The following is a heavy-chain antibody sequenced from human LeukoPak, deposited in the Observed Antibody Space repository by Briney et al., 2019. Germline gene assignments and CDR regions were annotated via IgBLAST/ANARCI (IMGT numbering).Heavy chain of an antibody. V-gene: IGHV3-21*01. CDR1: GFPFSNYR. CDR3: VREYSGSYDPGSFDI. CDR2: IIVTSSYI. D-gene: IGHD1-26*01. Sequence: GSLRLSLAASGFPFSNYRMNWVRPAPGKGLEWVSSIIVTSSYIYYADSVKGRFTISRDNANSSLSLQMHSLRAEDTSVYYCVREYSGSYDPGSFDIWGQGTLVTVSS. J-gene: IGHJ3*02.